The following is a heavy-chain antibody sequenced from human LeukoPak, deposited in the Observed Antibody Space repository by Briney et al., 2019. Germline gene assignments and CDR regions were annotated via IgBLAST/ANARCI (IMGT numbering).Heavy chain of an antibody. CDR1: GFSFSSYW. V-gene: IGHV3-7*01. Sequence: GGSLRLSCAASGFSFSSYWMTWVRQAPGKGLEWVANIKEDGSEKYYVDSVKGRFTISRDNAKNSLYLQMNSLRAEDTAVYHCARGVAAGRPKSYYFEYWGQGTLVTVSS. J-gene: IGHJ4*02. D-gene: IGHD6-13*01. CDR2: IKEDGSEK. CDR3: ARGVAAGRPKSYYFEY.